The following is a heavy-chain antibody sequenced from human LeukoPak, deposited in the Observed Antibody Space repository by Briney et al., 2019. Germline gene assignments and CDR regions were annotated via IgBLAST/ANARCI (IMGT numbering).Heavy chain of an antibody. J-gene: IGHJ4*02. Sequence: GGSLRLSCAASGFTFSSYTIHWVRQAPGKGLEWVAVISYDGSIKNYADSVKGRFTISRDNSKNTLYLQINSLRAEDTAVYYCARDRGYSASVTIADWGQRTLVTVS. CDR1: GFTFSSYT. CDR2: ISYDGSIK. V-gene: IGHV3-30*04. D-gene: IGHD1-26*01. CDR3: ARDRGYSASVTIAD.